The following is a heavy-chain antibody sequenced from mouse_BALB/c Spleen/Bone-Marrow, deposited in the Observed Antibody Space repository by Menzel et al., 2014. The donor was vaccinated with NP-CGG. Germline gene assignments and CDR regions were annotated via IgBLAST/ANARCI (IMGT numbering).Heavy chain of an antibody. CDR1: GFAFSSYD. V-gene: IGHV5-9*02. D-gene: IGHD2-1*01. CDR2: ISSGGSYT. J-gene: IGHJ4*01. Sequence: VQLKQSGGGLVKPGGSLKLSCAASGFAFSSYDMSWVRQTPEKRLEWVATISSGGSYTYYPDSVKGRFTISRDNARNTPYLQMSSVRSEDTALYYCARDLLWVYYSAMDYWGQRTSVTVSS. CDR3: ARDLLWVYYSAMDY.